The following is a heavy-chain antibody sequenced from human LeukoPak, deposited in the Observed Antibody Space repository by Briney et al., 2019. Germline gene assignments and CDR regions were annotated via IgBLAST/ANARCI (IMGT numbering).Heavy chain of an antibody. J-gene: IGHJ3*01. D-gene: IGHD1-14*01. V-gene: IGHV3-66*02. CDR2: IYTGGYT. Sequence: GSLRLSCTASKFSVSNYYMSWVRQAPGKELEWVSVIYTGGYTYYADAVQGRFTISRDLSQNTVFLHMNSLRAEDTALYYCARDHNDLDAFDVWGQGTMVTVSS. CDR1: KFSVSNYY. CDR3: ARDHNDLDAFDV.